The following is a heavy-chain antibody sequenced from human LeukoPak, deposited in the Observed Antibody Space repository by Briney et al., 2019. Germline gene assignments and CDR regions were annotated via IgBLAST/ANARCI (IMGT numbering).Heavy chain of an antibody. V-gene: IGHV3-30-3*01. CDR2: ISYDGSNK. CDR3: AGGSGGDC. Sequence: PGGSLRLSCAASGFTFSSCAMHWVRQAPGKGLEWVAVISYDGSNKYYADSVKGRFTISRDNSKNTLYLQMNSLRAEDTAVYYCAGGSGGDCWGQGTLVTVSS. D-gene: IGHD2-15*01. J-gene: IGHJ4*02. CDR1: GFTFSSCA.